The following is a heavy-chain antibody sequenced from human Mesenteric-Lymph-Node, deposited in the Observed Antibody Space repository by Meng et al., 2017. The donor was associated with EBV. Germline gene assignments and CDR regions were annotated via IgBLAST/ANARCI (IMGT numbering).Heavy chain of an antibody. J-gene: IGHJ4*02. CDR3: ARYLTGYYIFDY. V-gene: IGHV3-11*01. CDR2: ISSSGSTI. Sequence: QVEVGGGGGGLVKPEGSLRLSCAAYGFTFRNYYMSWIRQAPGKGLEWVSYISSSGSTIYYADSVKGRFTISRDNAKNSLYLQMNSLRAEDTAVYYCARYLTGYYIFDYWGQGTLVTVFS. CDR1: GFTFRNYY. D-gene: IGHD3-9*01.